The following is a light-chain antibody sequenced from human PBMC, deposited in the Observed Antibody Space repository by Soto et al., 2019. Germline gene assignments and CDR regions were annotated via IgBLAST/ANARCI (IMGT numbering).Light chain of an antibody. J-gene: IGKJ1*01. V-gene: IGKV3-15*01. CDR3: QQYNNWPPWT. Sequence: EIVMTQSPATLSVSPGQRATLSCRASQSISSNLAWYQHKPGQAPRLLIYDASTRGTGIPGRFNGSGSGTEFTLTISSMQSEDVAVYYCQQYNNWPPWTFGKGTKVEVK. CDR1: QSISSN. CDR2: DAS.